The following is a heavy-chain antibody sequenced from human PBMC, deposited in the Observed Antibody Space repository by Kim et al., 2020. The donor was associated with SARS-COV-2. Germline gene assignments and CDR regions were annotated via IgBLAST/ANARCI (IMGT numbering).Heavy chain of an antibody. Sequence: GTTTYAQNFQGRVTMTRDTPRRTGYMELSRLTSADTAMYYCARDLEGFDYWGQGTLVTVSS. CDR3: ARDLEGFDY. CDR2: GTT. V-gene: IGHV1-46*01. D-gene: IGHD1-1*01. J-gene: IGHJ4*02.